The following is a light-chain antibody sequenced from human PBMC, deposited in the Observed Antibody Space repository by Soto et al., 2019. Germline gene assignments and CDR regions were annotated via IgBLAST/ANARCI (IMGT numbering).Light chain of an antibody. CDR1: SSDVGSYNL. CDR2: EGS. CDR3: CSYAGSSTYV. J-gene: IGLJ1*01. V-gene: IGLV2-23*01. Sequence: QSVRTQPASVCGSPGEAITISCTGTSSDVGSYNLVSWYQQHPGKAPKLMIYEGSKRPSGVSNRFSGSKSGNTASLTISGLQAEDEADYYCCSYAGSSTYVFGTGTQLTVL.